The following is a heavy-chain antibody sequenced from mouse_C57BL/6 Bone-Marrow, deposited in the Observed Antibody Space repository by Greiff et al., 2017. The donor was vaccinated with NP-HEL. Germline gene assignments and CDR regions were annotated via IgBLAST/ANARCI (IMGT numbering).Heavy chain of an antibody. J-gene: IGHJ4*01. CDR3: ATFNWGYAMDY. CDR2: ISSGGSYT. CDR1: GFTFSSYG. Sequence: EVNLVESGGDLVKPGGSLKLSCAASGFTFSSYGMSWVRQTPDKRLEWVATISSGGSYTYYPDSVKGRFTISRDNAKNTLYLQMSSLKSEDTAMYYCATFNWGYAMDYWGQGTSVTVSS. V-gene: IGHV5-6*01. D-gene: IGHD4-1*01.